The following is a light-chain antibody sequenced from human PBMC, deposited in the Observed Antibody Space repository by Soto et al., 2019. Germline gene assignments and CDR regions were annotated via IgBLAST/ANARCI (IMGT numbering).Light chain of an antibody. CDR3: QQLFRYPLA. Sequence: QLTQSPSSLSASVGDRVTITCRASEGIVNYLAWYQQQPGKAPKLLIHGASTLQGGVPSRFTGSGSGTDFTLTISSLQPEDFASDHCQQLFRYPLAFGQGTRLEMK. CDR2: GAS. V-gene: IGKV1-9*01. J-gene: IGKJ5*01. CDR1: EGIVNY.